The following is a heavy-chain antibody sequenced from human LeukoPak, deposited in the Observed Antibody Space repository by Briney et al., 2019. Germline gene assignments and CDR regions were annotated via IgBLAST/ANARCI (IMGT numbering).Heavy chain of an antibody. Sequence: GGSLRLSCAASGFTSSSYWMHWVRQAPEKGPVWVSRISSDERTNYADSVKGRFTISRDNAKNTLYLQMNSLRAEDTAVYYCLRGRGPHGWFDPWGQGTLVTVSS. D-gene: IGHD3-10*01. CDR3: LRGRGPHGWFDP. CDR1: GFTSSSYW. J-gene: IGHJ5*02. V-gene: IGHV3-74*01. CDR2: ISSDERT.